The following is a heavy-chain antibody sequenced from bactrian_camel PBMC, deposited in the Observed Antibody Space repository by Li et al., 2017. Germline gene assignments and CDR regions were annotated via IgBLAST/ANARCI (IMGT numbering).Heavy chain of an antibody. J-gene: IGHJ4*01. CDR3: ATTPLRWSCTVQDDLFRD. V-gene: IGHV3S6*01. CDR2: MFRDGSAK. Sequence: HVQLVESGGDSAQSGGSLRLSCAASGDAFGSLTMAWFRQAPGKEREGIASMFRDGSAKYYSDSVKGRFTISQDAGRNTLYLQMTNLKPDDTAMYYCATTPLRWSCTVQDDLFRDWGQGTQVTVS. CDR1: GDAFGSLT. D-gene: IGHD3*01.